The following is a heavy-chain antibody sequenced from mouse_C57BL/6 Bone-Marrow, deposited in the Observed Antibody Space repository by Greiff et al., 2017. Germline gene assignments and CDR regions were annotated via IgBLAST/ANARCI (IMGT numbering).Heavy chain of an antibody. J-gene: IGHJ4*01. CDR1: GFTFSDYY. CDR3: ASPLLSCAMDY. V-gene: IGHV5-12*01. Sequence: EVQVVESGGGLVQPGGSLKLSCAASGFTFSDYYMYWVRQTPEKRLEWVAYISNGGGSTYYPDTVKGRFTISRDNAKNTLYLQMSRLKSEDTAMYYCASPLLSCAMDYWGQGTSVTVSS. D-gene: IGHD2-1*01. CDR2: ISNGGGST.